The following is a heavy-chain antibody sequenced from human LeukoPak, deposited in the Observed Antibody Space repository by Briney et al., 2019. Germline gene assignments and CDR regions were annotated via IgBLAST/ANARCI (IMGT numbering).Heavy chain of an antibody. D-gene: IGHD5-24*01. CDR3: ARPDGDGQSAYFDY. CDR2: TIPMLGIA. CDR1: GGTFSSYA. V-gene: IGHV1-69*04. Sequence: GASVKVSCKASGGTFSSYAISWVRQAPGQGLEWMGRTIPMLGIANYAQKFQGRVTITADRSTSTVYMELSSLKSDDTAVYYCARPDGDGQSAYFDYWGQGTLVTVSS. J-gene: IGHJ4*02.